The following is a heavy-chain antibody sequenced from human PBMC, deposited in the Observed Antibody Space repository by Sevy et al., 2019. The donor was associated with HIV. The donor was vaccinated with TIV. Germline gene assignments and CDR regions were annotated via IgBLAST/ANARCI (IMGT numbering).Heavy chain of an antibody. CDR3: ARAVVEISTWRSDY. CDR1: GFTFSSYR. D-gene: IGHD5-12*01. J-gene: IGHJ4*02. CDR2: ISSNSGYI. V-gene: IGHV3-21*01. Sequence: GGSLRLSCAASGFTFSSYRMTWVRQAPGKGLEWVSCISSNSGYINYADSVKGRFTISRDNAKNLLYLQMDSLRDEDTAVYYCARAVVEISTWRSDYWGQGTLVNVSS.